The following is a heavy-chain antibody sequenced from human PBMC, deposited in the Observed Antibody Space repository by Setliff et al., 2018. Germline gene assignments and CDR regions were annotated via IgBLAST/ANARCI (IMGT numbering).Heavy chain of an antibody. CDR1: GGSISSGDYY. CDR3: ARDYDSSGYYVGY. D-gene: IGHD3-22*01. J-gene: IGHJ4*02. V-gene: IGHV4-30-4*08. Sequence: PSETLSLTYTVSGGSISSGDYYWSWIRQPPGKGLEWIGYIYYSGSTYYNPSLKSRVTISVDTSKNQFSLKLSSVTAADTAAYYCARDYDSSGYYVGYWGQGTLVTVSS. CDR2: IYYSGST.